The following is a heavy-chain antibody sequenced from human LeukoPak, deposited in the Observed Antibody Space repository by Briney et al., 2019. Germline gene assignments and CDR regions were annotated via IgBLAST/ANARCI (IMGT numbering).Heavy chain of an antibody. D-gene: IGHD6-13*01. J-gene: IGHJ5*02. Sequence: SETLSLTCTVSGGSISSSSYYWGWIRQPPGKGLEWIGSIYYSGSTYYNPSLKSRVTISVDTSKNQFSLKLSSVTAADTAVYYCARAGYSSSWYWFDPWGQGTLVTVSS. V-gene: IGHV4-39*07. CDR1: GGSISSSSYY. CDR3: ARAGYSSSWYWFDP. CDR2: IYYSGST.